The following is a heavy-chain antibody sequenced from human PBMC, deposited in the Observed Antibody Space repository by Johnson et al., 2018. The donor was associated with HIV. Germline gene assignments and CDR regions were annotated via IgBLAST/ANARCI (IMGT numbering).Heavy chain of an antibody. CDR2: ISSGGSTI. CDR3: ARGPLELDAFDI. J-gene: IGHJ3*02. CDR1: GFTFSDYY. Sequence: VQVVESGGGLVKPGGSLRLSCTASGFTFSDYYMSWIRQAPGKGLEWLSSISSGGSTIYYADSVKGRFTISRDNARNSLYLQMNSLRAEDTAVYYCARGPLELDAFDIWGQGTMVTVSS. V-gene: IGHV3-11*04. D-gene: IGHD1-7*01.